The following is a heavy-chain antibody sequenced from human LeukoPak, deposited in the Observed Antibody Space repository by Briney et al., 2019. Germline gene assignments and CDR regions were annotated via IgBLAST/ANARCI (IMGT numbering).Heavy chain of an antibody. V-gene: IGHV3-30*04. Sequence: PGRSLRLSCAASGFTLSNYAMHWVRQAPGKGPEWVALISNDGRNKNYADSVKGRFTISRDNSKNTLFLQMNSLRTEDTALFYCAREETWFSTTWYYFDYWGQGTLVTVSS. D-gene: IGHD2-2*01. CDR1: GFTLSNYA. J-gene: IGHJ4*02. CDR3: AREETWFSTTWYYFDY. CDR2: ISNDGRNK.